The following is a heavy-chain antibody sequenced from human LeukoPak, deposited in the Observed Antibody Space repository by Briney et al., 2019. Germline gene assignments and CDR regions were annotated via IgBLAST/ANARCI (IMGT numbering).Heavy chain of an antibody. CDR2: IIPIFGTV. D-gene: IGHD2-2*01. CDR1: GGTFSSYA. V-gene: IGHV1-69*05. CDR3: ARDAVPAAISGAFDI. Sequence: SVKVSCKASGGTFSSYAISWVRQAPGQGLEWMGGIIPIFGTVNYAQKFQGRVTITTDESTSTAYMELSSLRSEDTAVYYCARDAVPAAISGAFDIWGQGTMVTVSS. J-gene: IGHJ3*02.